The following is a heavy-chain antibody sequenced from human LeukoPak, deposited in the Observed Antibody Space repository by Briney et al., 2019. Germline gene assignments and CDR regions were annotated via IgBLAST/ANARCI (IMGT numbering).Heavy chain of an antibody. CDR3: ARGNRYWGWLRTNNWFDP. CDR1: GGSISSGDYY. V-gene: IGHV4-30-4*01. J-gene: IGHJ5*02. CDR2: TYYSGST. D-gene: IGHD5-24*01. Sequence: SETLSLTCTVSGGSISSGDYYWSWIRQPPGKGLEWIGYTYYSGSTYYNPSLKSRVTISVDTSKNQFSLKLSSVTAADTAVYYCARGNRYWGWLRTNNWFDPWGQGTLVTVSS.